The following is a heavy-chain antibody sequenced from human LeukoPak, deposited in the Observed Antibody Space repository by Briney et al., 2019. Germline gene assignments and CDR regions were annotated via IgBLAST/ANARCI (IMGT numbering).Heavy chain of an antibody. D-gene: IGHD5-12*01. CDR2: ISSSGST. CDR3: ARIPLGYSGAYYDY. J-gene: IGHJ4*02. Sequence: SETLSLTCTVSGGSISSYYWSWLRQPPGKGLEWIGYISSSGSTNDNPSLRSRVTISVDTSKNQFFLNLSSVSAADTAVYYCARIPLGYSGAYYDYWGQGTLVTVPP. V-gene: IGHV4-4*09. CDR1: GGSISSYY.